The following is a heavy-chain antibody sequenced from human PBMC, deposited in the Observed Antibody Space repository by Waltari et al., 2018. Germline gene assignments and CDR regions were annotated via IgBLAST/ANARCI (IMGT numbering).Heavy chain of an antibody. CDR1: GGSISSGYYY. CDR3: ARGIAARHGWFDP. D-gene: IGHD6-6*01. V-gene: IGHV4-30-4*08. Sequence: QVQLQESGPGLVKPSQTLSLPCTVSGGSISSGYYYWSWIPQPPGKGLEWIGYIYYSGSTYYNPSLKSRVTISVDTSKNQFSLKLSSVTAADTAVYYCARGIAARHGWFDPWGQGTLVTVSS. J-gene: IGHJ5*02. CDR2: IYYSGST.